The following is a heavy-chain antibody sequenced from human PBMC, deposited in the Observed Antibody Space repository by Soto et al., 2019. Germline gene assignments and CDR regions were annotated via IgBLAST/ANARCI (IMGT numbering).Heavy chain of an antibody. CDR1: GGSFSGYI. D-gene: IGHD6-19*01. Sequence: PSETLSLTCDVYGGSFSGYIWTWIRQTPGKGLQWIGQINHSGSANYNPYIKSRVTISVHTSNSQFSLELSSVAAADTGIYYCARVSDRSGWGLAMGVWGQGTTVT. V-gene: IGHV4-34*01. J-gene: IGHJ6*02. CDR2: INHSGSA. CDR3: ARVSDRSGWGLAMGV.